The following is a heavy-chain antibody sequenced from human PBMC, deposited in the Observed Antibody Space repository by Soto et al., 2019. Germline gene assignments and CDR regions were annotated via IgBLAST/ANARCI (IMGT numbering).Heavy chain of an antibody. CDR1: GFTFSSYA. CDR2: ISGSGGST. V-gene: IGHV3-23*01. Sequence: GGSLSLSCAASGFTFSSYAMSWVRQAPGKGLEWVSAISGSGGSTYYADSVKGRFTISRDNSKNTLYLQMNSLRAEDTAVYYCAKDLSCYDFWSGCTTYGMDVWGQGTTVTVSS. CDR3: AKDLSCYDFWSGCTTYGMDV. D-gene: IGHD3-3*01. J-gene: IGHJ6*02.